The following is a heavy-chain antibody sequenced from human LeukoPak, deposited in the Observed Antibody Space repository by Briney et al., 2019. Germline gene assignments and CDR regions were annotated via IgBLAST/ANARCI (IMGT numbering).Heavy chain of an antibody. CDR3: ARDWDYYDSSGYPDY. J-gene: IGHJ4*02. CDR2: ISYDGSNK. CDR1: GYTFTSYY. V-gene: IGHV3-30-3*01. D-gene: IGHD3-22*01. Sequence: SCKASGYTFTSYYMHWVRQAPGKGLEWVAVISYDGSNKYYADSVKGRFTISRDNSKNTLYLQMNSLRAEDTAVYYCARDWDYYDSSGYPDYWGQGTLVTVSS.